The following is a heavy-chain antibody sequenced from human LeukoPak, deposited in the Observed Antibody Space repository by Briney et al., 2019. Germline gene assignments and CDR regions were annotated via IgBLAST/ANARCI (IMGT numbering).Heavy chain of an antibody. CDR3: AKDYRFGELLFDY. D-gene: IGHD3-10*01. CDR1: GFTFSSYS. V-gene: IGHV3-23*01. CDR2: ISGSGGST. Sequence: PGGSLRLSCAASGFTFSSYSMNWVRQAQGKGLEWVSGISGSGGSTDYADSVKGRFTISRDNSKNTLYLQMNSLRAEDTAVYYCAKDYRFGELLFDYWGQGTLVTVSS. J-gene: IGHJ4*02.